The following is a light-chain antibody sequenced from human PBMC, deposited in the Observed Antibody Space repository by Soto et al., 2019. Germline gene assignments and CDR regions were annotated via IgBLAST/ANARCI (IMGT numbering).Light chain of an antibody. V-gene: IGKV3D-15*01. CDR2: GIS. CDR1: QSVSRN. J-gene: IGKJ1*01. CDR3: QQYTAWPLT. Sequence: EIVMTQSPATLSVSPGERATLSCRASQSVSRNLAWYQQKPGQAPRLLIHGISNRATGVPDRFSGSGSGTDFTLTISRLEPEDFAVYYCQQYTAWPLTVGQGTK.